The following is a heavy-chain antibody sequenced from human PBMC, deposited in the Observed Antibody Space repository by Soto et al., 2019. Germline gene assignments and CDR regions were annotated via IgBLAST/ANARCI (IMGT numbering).Heavy chain of an antibody. CDR1: GFTFSSYW. V-gene: IGHV3-7*01. D-gene: IGHD2-15*01. J-gene: IGHJ6*02. Sequence: GGSLRLSCAASGFTFSSYWMSWVRQAPGKGLEWVANIKQDGSEKYYVDSVKGRFTISRDNAKNSLYLQMNSLRAEDTAVYYCARDGGGYSYYYYGMDVWGQGTTVTVSS. CDR2: IKQDGSEK. CDR3: ARDGGGYSYYYYGMDV.